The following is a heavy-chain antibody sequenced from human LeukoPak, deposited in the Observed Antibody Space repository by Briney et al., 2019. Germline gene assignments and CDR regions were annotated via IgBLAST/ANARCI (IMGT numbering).Heavy chain of an antibody. D-gene: IGHD6-19*01. CDR2: IHHSGSS. CDR1: GDSVSGSFW. J-gene: IGHJ4*02. V-gene: IGHV4-4*01. Sequence: SETLSLTCAVSGDSVSGSFWWSWVRQPPHKGLEWIGEIHHSGSSNYNPSLESPVIISLDGTKNLLSLELSSVTAADTAVYCCVRHSGWYFGYWGQGTLVTVSS. CDR3: VRHSGWYFGY.